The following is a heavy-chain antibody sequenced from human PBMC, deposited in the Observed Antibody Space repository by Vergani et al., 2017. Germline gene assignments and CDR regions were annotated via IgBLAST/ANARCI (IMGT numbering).Heavy chain of an antibody. CDR3: ARRDILTGHVLGYWFDP. CDR1: GGSVSSYY. J-gene: IGHJ5*02. CDR2: IYYSGST. Sequence: QVQLQESGPGLVKPSETLSLTCTVSGGSVSSYYWSWIRQPPGKGLERIGYIYYSGSTNYNPSLKSRVTISVDTSKNQFSLKLSSVTAADTAVYYCARRDILTGHVLGYWFDPWGQGTLVTVSS. D-gene: IGHD3-9*01. V-gene: IGHV4-59*08.